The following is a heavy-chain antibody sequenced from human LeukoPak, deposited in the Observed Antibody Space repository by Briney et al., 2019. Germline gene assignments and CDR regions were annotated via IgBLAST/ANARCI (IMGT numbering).Heavy chain of an antibody. Sequence: GGSLRLSCVASGSSFSDHWMNWFRRAPGKGLEWVATIKKDGSEQYYVDSVKGRFTISRDNAKNSLYLQINSLRAEDTAVYYCARDLNYLQSDYWGQGTLVTVSS. D-gene: IGHD5-24*01. CDR1: GSSFSDHW. V-gene: IGHV3-7*01. J-gene: IGHJ4*02. CDR3: ARDLNYLQSDY. CDR2: IKKDGSEQ.